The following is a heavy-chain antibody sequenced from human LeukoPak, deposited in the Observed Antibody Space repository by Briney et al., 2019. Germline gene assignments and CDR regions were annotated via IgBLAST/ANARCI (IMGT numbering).Heavy chain of an antibody. V-gene: IGHV3-7*01. J-gene: IGHJ4*02. CDR2: IKQDGSEQ. D-gene: IGHD3-10*01. Sequence: GGSLRLSCAASGFTFSSYSMLWVRQAPGKRLEWVANIKQDGSEQYYVDSVKGRFTISRDNAKNSLYLQMNSLRAEDTAVYYCARRALTMARGARPYYFDYWGQGTLVTVSS. CDR3: ARRALTMARGARPYYFDY. CDR1: GFTFSSYS.